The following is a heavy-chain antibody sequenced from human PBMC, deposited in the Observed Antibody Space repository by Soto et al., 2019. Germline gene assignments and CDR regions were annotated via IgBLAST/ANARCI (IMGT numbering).Heavy chain of an antibody. Sequence: ASVKVSCKASGYTFTSYAMHWVRQAPGQRLEWMGWINAGNGNTKYSQKFQGRVTITRDTSASTAYMELSSLRSEDTAVYYCARFSGAAAVAFDDWGQGTLVTVSS. CDR3: ARFSGAAAVAFDD. CDR1: GYTFTSYA. V-gene: IGHV1-3*01. D-gene: IGHD6-13*01. CDR2: INAGNGNT. J-gene: IGHJ4*02.